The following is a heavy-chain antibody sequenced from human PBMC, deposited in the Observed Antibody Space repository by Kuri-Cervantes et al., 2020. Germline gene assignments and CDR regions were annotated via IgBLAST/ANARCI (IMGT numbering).Heavy chain of an antibody. CDR2: MNPNSGNT. CDR1: GYTFTSYD. Sequence: ASVKVSCKASGYTFTSYDINWVRQATGQGLEWMGWMNPNSGNTGYAQKFQGRVTMTRNTSISTAYMELSSLRSEDTAVYYCARHGSGYLLPTNDFDYWGQGTLVTVSS. CDR3: ARHGSGYLLPTNDFDY. D-gene: IGHD5-12*01. J-gene: IGHJ4*02. V-gene: IGHV1-8*01.